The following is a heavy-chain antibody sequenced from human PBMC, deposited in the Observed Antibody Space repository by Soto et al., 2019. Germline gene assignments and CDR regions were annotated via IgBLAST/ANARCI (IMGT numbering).Heavy chain of an antibody. CDR3: ARGLPYWYFVL. D-gene: IGHD2-2*01. CDR1: GYTFTGYY. J-gene: IGHJ2*01. CDR2: INPNSGGT. V-gene: IGHV1-2*04. Sequence: QVQLVQSGAEVKKPGASVKVSCKASGYTFTGYYMHWVRQAPGQGLEWMGGINPNSGGTNDAQKFQGWVTMTRDTSISTGYMELSRLRSDDTGVYYCARGLPYWYFVLWRPGSLVGVS.